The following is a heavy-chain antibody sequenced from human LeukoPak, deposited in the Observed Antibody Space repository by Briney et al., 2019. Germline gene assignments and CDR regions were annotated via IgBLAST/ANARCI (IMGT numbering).Heavy chain of an antibody. CDR1: GFTFTNDF. Sequence: GGSLRLSCAASGFTFTNDFMTWVRQAPGKGLEWVANMRVDGTDIHYVDSVKGRFTISSDNARNSLYLQMNTLRAEDTAVYYCARGRGWTYDSWGRGTLVTVSP. CDR2: MRVDGTDI. V-gene: IGHV3-7*04. CDR3: ARGRGWTYDS. D-gene: IGHD3/OR15-3a*01. J-gene: IGHJ4*02.